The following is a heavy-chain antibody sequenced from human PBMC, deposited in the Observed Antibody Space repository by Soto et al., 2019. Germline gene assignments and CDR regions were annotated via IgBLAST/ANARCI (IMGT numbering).Heavy chain of an antibody. CDR1: GYTITSYY. D-gene: IGHD1-20*01. J-gene: IGHJ4*02. CDR2: INPSGGST. Sequence: QVQLVQSGAEVKKPGASVKVSCKASGYTITSYYMHWVRQAPGQGLEWMGIINPSGGSTSYAQKFQGRVTMTRDTSTSTVYMELSSLRSEDTAVYYCAAGTRLWFGRKGITGTPFDYWGQGTLVTVSS. V-gene: IGHV1-46*01. CDR3: AAGTRLWFGRKGITGTPFDY.